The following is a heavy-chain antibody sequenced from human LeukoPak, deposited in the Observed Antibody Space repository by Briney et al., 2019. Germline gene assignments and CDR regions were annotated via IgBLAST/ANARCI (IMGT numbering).Heavy chain of an antibody. Sequence: GGSLRLSCAASGFTFSTNWMSWVRQAPGKGLEWVANIKQDGSEKNYVDSVKGRFTISRDNAKKSLVLQMNSLRVDDTAVYYCAREAYWGPGILVTVSS. CDR3: AREAY. CDR1: GFTFSTNW. V-gene: IGHV3-7*01. CDR2: IKQDGSEK. J-gene: IGHJ4*02.